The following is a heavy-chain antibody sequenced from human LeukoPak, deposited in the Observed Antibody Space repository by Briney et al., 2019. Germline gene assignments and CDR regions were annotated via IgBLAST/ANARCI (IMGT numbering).Heavy chain of an antibody. CDR2: ISGSGGST. CDR1: GFTVSSNY. V-gene: IGHV3-23*01. D-gene: IGHD2-8*01. CDR3: AKEGPSYGQSDY. J-gene: IGHJ4*02. Sequence: GGSLRLSCAASGFTVSSNYMSWVRQAPGKGLEWVSAISGSGGSTYYADSVKGRFTISRDNSKNTLYLQMNSLRAEDTAVYYCAKEGPSYGQSDYWGQGTLVTVSS.